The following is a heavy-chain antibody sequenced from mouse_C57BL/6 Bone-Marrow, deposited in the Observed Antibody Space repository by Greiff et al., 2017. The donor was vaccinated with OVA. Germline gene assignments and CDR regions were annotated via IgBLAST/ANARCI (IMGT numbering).Heavy chain of an antibody. J-gene: IGHJ2*01. D-gene: IGHD1-1*01. CDR3: AREPLANFYFDY. CDR2: ISYDGSN. Sequence: EVKLMESGPGLVKPSQSLSLTCSVTGYSITSGYYWNWIRQFPGNKLEWMGYISYDGSNNYNPSPKNRISITRDTSKNQFFLKLNSVTTEDTATYYCAREPLANFYFDYWGQGTTLTVSS. CDR1: GYSITSGYY. V-gene: IGHV3-6*02.